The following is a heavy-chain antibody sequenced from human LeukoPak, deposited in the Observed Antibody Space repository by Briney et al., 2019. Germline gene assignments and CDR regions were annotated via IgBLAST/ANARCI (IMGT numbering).Heavy chain of an antibody. D-gene: IGHD2-2*01. J-gene: IGHJ5*02. CDR3: AVLVPAALAGP. CDR2: IYYSGST. Sequence: SETLSLTCTVSGGSISSSSYYWGWIRQPPGKGLEWIGSIYYSGSTYYNPSLKSRVTISVDTSKNQFSLKLSSVTAADTAVYYCAVLVPAALAGPWGQGTLVTVSS. V-gene: IGHV4-39*01. CDR1: GGSISSSSYY.